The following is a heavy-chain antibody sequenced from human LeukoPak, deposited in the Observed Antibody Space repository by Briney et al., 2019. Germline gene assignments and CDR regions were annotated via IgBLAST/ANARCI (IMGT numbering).Heavy chain of an antibody. V-gene: IGHV3-33*06. CDR1: GFPFSSYG. D-gene: IGHD3-22*01. CDR3: AKTQGDYYDGSGFLDY. J-gene: IGHJ4*02. CDR2: IWYDGSNK. Sequence: GSLRLPLAASGFPFSSYGMHWVRQAPGKGLGGVNLIWYDGSNKYYADSVKGRFTISRDNSKNTLYLQMNSLRAEDTAVYYCAKTQGDYYDGSGFLDYWGQGTLVTVSS.